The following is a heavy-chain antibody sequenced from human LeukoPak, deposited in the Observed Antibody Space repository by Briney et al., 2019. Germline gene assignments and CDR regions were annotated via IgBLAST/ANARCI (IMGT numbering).Heavy chain of an antibody. CDR2: IYYRGIA. J-gene: IGHJ4*01. CDR1: GGSISSYY. CDR3: ARVNGASRWYPTYYFDY. Sequence: SETLALTLTVSGGSISSYYWSWIRQPPGKGLEGIGYIYYRGIANYNPSLKSRVTLSVDTSKNQFSLKLRYVTAADTAVYYCARVNGASRWYPTYYFDYWGDGTTVTASS. V-gene: IGHV4-59*01. D-gene: IGHD6-13*01.